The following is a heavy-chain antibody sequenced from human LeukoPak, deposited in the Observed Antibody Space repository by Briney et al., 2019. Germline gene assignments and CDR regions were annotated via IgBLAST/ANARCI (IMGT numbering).Heavy chain of an antibody. CDR1: GGSISSYY. V-gene: IGHV4-59*01. CDR2: IYYSGST. CDR3: ARQGKSYSSGWYCDY. J-gene: IGHJ4*02. Sequence: PSETLSLTCTVSGGSISSYYWSWIRQPPGKGLEWIGYIYYSGSTNYNPSLKSRVTISVDTSKNQFSLKLSSVTAADTAVYYGARQGKSYSSGWYCDYWGQGTLVTVSS. D-gene: IGHD6-19*01.